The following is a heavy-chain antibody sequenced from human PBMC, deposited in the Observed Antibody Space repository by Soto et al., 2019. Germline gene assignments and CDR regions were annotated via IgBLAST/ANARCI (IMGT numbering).Heavy chain of an antibody. CDR2: IYYSGST. D-gene: IGHD1-26*01. CDR1: GGSISSYY. CDR3: ARVSGSYYHVYYFDY. V-gene: IGHV4-59*12. J-gene: IGHJ4*02. Sequence: PSETLSLTCTVSGGSISSYYWSWIRQPPWKGLEWIGYIYYSGSTNYNPSLNSRVTISVDTSKNQFSLKLSSVTAADTAVYYCARVSGSYYHVYYFDYWGQGTLVTVSS.